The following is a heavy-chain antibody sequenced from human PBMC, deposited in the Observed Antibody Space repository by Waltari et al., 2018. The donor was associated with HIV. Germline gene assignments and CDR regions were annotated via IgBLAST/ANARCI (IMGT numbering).Heavy chain of an antibody. J-gene: IGHJ4*02. CDR3: ARDLAAVAGHDY. D-gene: IGHD6-19*01. V-gene: IGHV1-3*01. CDR2: MNAGNGNT. Sequence: QVQLVQAGAEVKKPGASVKVSCKSSGYTFTSYDRHWVRQAPGQRLEWMGWMNAGNGNTKNSQKFQGRVTLTRDTSASTAYMELSSLRSEDTAVYYCARDLAAVAGHDYWGQGTLVTVSS. CDR1: GYTFTSYD.